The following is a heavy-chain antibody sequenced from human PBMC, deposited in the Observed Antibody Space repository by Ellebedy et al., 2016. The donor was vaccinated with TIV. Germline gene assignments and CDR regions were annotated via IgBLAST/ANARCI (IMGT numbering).Heavy chain of an antibody. J-gene: IGHJ5*02. CDR2: INHSGST. CDR3: ARLDGSRYCSSTSCPGWFNP. D-gene: IGHD2-2*01. V-gene: IGHV4-34*01. CDR1: GGSFSGYY. Sequence: SETLSLXXAVYGGSFSGYYWSWIRQPPGKGLEWIGEINHSGSTNYNPSLKSRVTISVDTSKNQFSLKLSSVTAADTAVYYCARLDGSRYCSSTSCPGWFNPWGQGTLVTVSS.